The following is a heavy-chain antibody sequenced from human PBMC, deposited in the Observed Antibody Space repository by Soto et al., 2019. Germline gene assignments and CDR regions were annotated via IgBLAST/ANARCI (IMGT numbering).Heavy chain of an antibody. CDR1: GGSISSGGYY. D-gene: IGHD6-6*01. V-gene: IGHV4-31*03. Sequence: QVQLQESGPGLVKPSQTLSLTCTVSGGSISSGGYYWSWISQHPGKGVEWIGYMYYSGSTYYHPSLKSRVTISVDTSKNQFSLKLSSVTAADTAVYYCARVMYSSSSLADYYYYGMDVWGQGTTVTVSS. J-gene: IGHJ6*02. CDR2: MYYSGST. CDR3: ARVMYSSSSLADYYYYGMDV.